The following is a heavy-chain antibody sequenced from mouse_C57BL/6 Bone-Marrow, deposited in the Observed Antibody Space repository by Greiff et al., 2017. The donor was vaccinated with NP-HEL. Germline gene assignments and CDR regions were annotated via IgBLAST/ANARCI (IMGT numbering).Heavy chain of an antibody. J-gene: IGHJ4*01. V-gene: IGHV1-69*01. CDR1: GYTFTSYW. Sequence: QVQLQQPGAELVMPGASVKLSCKASGYTFTSYWMHWVKQRPGQGLEWIGEIDPSDSYTNYNQKFKGKSTLTVDKSSSTAYMQLSSLTSEDSAVYYCAGGLPLAMDYWGQGTSVTVSS. D-gene: IGHD2-2*01. CDR3: AGGLPLAMDY. CDR2: IDPSDSYT.